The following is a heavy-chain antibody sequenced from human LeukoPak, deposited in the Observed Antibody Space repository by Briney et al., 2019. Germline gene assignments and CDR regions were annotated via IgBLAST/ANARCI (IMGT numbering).Heavy chain of an antibody. V-gene: IGHV3-23*01. CDR2: ISGSGGST. J-gene: IGHJ4*02. CDR3: AKENIVVVPAATD. CDR1: GFTFSNAW. Sequence: PGGSLRLSCAASGFTFSNAWTSWVRQAPGKGLEWASAISGSGGSTYYADSVKGRFTISRDNSKNTLYLQMNSLRAEDTAVYYCAKENIVVVPAATDWGQGTLVTVSS. D-gene: IGHD2-2*01.